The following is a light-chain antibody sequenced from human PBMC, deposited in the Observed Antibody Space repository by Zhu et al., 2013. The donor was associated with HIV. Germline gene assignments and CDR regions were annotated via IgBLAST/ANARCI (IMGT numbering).Light chain of an antibody. J-gene: IGKJ2*03. CDR3: MQGAHWPYS. V-gene: IGKV2-30*01. CDR1: ESLVYDGNNL. CDR2: KVS. Sequence: DVVLTQSPLFLPVTLGQPASISCRSSESLVYDGNNLLNWFHQRPGQPPRRLIYKVSNRDPGVPDRFSGSGSGTDFTLKITRVEAEDVGVYYCMQGAHWPYSFGQGTKLEIK.